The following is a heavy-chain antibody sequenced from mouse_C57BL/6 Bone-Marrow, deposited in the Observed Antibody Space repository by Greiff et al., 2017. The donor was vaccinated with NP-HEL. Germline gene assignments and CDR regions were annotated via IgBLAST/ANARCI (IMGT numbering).Heavy chain of an antibody. D-gene: IGHD2-3*01. CDR2: ITHSGET. Sequence: VQLQQSGPGLVKPSQSLFLTCSITGFPITSGYYWIWIRQSPGKPLEWMGYITHSGETFYNPSLQSPISITRETSKNQFFLQLNSVTTEDTAMYYCAGDTDGYLGYWGQGTTLTVSS. CDR1: GFPITSGYY. CDR3: AGDTDGYLGY. V-gene: IGHV12-3*01. J-gene: IGHJ2*01.